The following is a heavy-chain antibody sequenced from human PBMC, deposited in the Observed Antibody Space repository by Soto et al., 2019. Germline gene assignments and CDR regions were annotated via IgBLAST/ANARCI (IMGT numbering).Heavy chain of an antibody. V-gene: IGHV1-18*01. D-gene: IGHD2-21*01. J-gene: IGHJ3*02. CDR1: GYTFRNYG. CDR2: ISAYNGDT. Sequence: QVQLLQSGPEVKKPGASVKLSCKASGYTFRNYGINWVRQAPGQGLEWMGWISAYNGDTNYAQNFQGRVTLPTDTPTSTAYLELTSMKSDDSAMYSCAPYGRQSDHISENFDNWGQGTTVTVSS. CDR3: APYGRQSDHISENFDN.